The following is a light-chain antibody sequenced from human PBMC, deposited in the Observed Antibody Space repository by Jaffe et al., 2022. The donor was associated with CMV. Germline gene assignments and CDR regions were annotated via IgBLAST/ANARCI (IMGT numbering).Light chain of an antibody. CDR3: CSYAGAFSLV. J-gene: IGLJ2*01. CDR2: DVN. Sequence: QSALTQPRSVSGSPGQSVTISCTGTNSDVGTWTYVSWYQQHPGNAPKIIIYDVNKRPSGVPDRFSGSKSAYTASLTISGLQAEDEGDYYCCSYAGAFSLVFGGGTKLTVL. CDR1: NSDVGTWTY. V-gene: IGLV2-11*01.